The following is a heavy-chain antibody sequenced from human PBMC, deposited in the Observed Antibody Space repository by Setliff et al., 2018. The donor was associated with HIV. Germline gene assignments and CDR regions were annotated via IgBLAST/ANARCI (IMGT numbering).Heavy chain of an antibody. Sequence: SETLSLTCSVSGGSVEILNLIWIRQRPGKGLECIGYIYSSATTNCNSALESRATISRDTSKNQISLKLSSVTAADTAIYYCARRRCSAASCPDNSWNWLDPWGQGTLVTVSS. D-gene: IGHD2-15*01. V-gene: IGHV4-4*08. CDR2: IYSSATT. CDR1: GGSVEILN. J-gene: IGHJ5*02. CDR3: ARRRCSAASCPDNSWNWLDP.